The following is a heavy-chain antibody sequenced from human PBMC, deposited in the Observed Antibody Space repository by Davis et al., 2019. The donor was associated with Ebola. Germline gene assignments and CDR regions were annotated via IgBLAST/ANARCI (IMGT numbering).Heavy chain of an antibody. D-gene: IGHD2-15*01. CDR1: GYTFTRYG. V-gene: IGHV1-18*01. Sequence: AASVKVSCKASGYTFTRYGISWLRQAPGQGLEWMGWISGYNGDTNHAQKFQGRVTMTTDTSTSTAYMELRSLRSDDTAVYYCARDVVVVAATDWFDPWGQGTLVTVSS. CDR2: ISGYNGDT. J-gene: IGHJ5*02. CDR3: ARDVVVVAATDWFDP.